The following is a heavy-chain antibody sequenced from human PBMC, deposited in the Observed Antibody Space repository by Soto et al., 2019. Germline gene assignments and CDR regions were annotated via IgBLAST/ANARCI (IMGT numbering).Heavy chain of an antibody. Sequence: PSQPLSLTCAISGDSVSTNSATWDWIRQSPSRGLEWLGRTYYRSNWYTDYAVSVKGRITISPDTSNTLSLQMDSLSADDTAVYFCAKKGSPSGDHTNWYFDLWGRGTLVTVSS. J-gene: IGHJ2*01. D-gene: IGHD7-27*01. CDR3: AKKGSPSGDHTNWYFDL. CDR2: TYYRSNWYT. V-gene: IGHV6-1*01. CDR1: GDSVSTNSAT.